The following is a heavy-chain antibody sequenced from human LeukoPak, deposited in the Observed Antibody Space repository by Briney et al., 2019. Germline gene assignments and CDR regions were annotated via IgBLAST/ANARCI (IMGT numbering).Heavy chain of an antibody. Sequence: ASVKVSCKASGYTFTGYSMHWVRQAPGQGLEWMGWINPKNGGRSYAQKFQARVTMTTDTSTNTAYMELSSLRLGDTAVYYCASWHAPGFDYWGQGTLVTVSS. CDR3: ASWHAPGFDY. CDR1: GYTFTGYS. V-gene: IGHV1-2*02. J-gene: IGHJ4*02. CDR2: INPKNGGR.